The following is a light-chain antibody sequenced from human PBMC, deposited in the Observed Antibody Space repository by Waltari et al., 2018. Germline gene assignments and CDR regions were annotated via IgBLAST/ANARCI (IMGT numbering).Light chain of an antibody. CDR1: NIGTYS. J-gene: IGLJ1*01. CDR3: HVWHPHVDPGV. V-gene: IGLV3-21*04. CDR2: YDR. Sequence: SYVVTQPPSVSVAPGETATITWGGDNIGTYSVHWYQQKAGQAPVFVIFYDRDRPSGIPDRFSGSNSGNTATLTISRVEAGDEARYYCHVWHPHVDPGVFGTGTEVTVL.